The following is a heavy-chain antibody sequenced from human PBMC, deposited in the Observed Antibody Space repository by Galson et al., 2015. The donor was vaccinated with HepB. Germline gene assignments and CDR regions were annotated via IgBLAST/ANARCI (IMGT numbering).Heavy chain of an antibody. CDR3: ATVLFGSGAYWTFEM. CDR1: GFTFSRHT. V-gene: IGHV3-48*04. CDR2: ISTNGANI. J-gene: IGHJ3*02. D-gene: IGHD2-15*01. Sequence: SLRLSCAASGFTFSRHTMSWVRPTPGQGLQWLSYISTNGANIHYADSVKGRSTVARDNAKNTMFLQMNSLRAEDTAVYYCATVLFGSGAYWTFEMWGQGTLVTVSS.